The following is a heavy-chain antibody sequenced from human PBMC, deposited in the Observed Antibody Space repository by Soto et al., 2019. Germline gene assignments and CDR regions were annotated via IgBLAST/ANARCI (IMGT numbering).Heavy chain of an antibody. CDR1: GFSFSSYT. V-gene: IGHV3-30*01. D-gene: IGHD3-16*02. Sequence: QVHLVESGGGVVQPGRSLRLSCAGSGFSFSSYTMHWVRQAPGKGLEWGALISFDSTNEYYADSVKGRFSISRDNSKNTLYLQMDRLRPDDTALYYCARDRLRLGELSLIAYFDYWGQGTLVTVSS. J-gene: IGHJ4*02. CDR2: ISFDSTNE. CDR3: ARDRLRLGELSLIAYFDY.